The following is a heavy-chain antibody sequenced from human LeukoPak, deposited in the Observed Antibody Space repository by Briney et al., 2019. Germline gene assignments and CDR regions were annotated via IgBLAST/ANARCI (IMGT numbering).Heavy chain of an antibody. CDR2: IYYSGST. J-gene: IGHJ4*02. V-gene: IGHV4-39*07. CDR3: ARAIVAGGDYGSYFDY. Sequence: SETLSLTCTVSGGSISSSSYYWGWIRQPPGKGLEWIGSIYYSGSTYYNPSLKSRVTISADTSKNQFSLKLSSVTAADTAVYYCARAIVAGGDYGSYFDYWGQGTLVTVSS. CDR1: GGSISSSSYY. D-gene: IGHD4-17*01.